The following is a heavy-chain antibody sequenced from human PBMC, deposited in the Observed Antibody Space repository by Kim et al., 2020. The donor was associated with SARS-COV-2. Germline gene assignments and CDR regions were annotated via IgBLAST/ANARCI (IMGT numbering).Heavy chain of an antibody. Sequence: SETLSLTCTVSGGSISSSSYYWGWIRQPPGKGLEWIGSIYYSGSTYYNPSLKSRVTISVATSKNQFSLKLSSVTAADTAVYYCARRGRGYCSGGSCYFDYWGQGTLVTVSS. CDR1: GGSISSSSYY. CDR2: IYYSGST. CDR3: ARRGRGYCSGGSCYFDY. V-gene: IGHV4-39*01. J-gene: IGHJ4*02. D-gene: IGHD2-15*01.